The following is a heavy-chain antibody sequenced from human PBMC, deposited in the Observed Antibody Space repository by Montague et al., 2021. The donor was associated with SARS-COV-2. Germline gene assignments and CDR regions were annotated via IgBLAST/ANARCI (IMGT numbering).Heavy chain of an antibody. Sequence: QSGAEVKKPGESLRISCKGSGYRFTNYWISWVRQMPGKGLEWMGXXDPGDSYTNYSPSFQGHVTISADKSISTAYLQWSSLKASDTAMYYYARHEGFGEFFAPPDYWGQGTLVTVSS. CDR3: ARHEGFGEFFAPPDY. CDR1: GYRFTNYW. D-gene: IGHD3-10*01. CDR2: XDPGDSYT. J-gene: IGHJ4*02. V-gene: IGHV5-10-1*01.